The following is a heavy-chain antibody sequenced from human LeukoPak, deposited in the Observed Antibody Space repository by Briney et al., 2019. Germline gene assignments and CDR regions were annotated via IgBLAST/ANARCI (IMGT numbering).Heavy chain of an antibody. CDR2: ISGSGGAT. J-gene: IGHJ4*02. V-gene: IGHV3-23*01. CDR1: GFTFSTYD. CDR3: ARRYYDSSGYYSLDY. Sequence: GRSLRLSCAASGFTFSTYDMHWVRQAPGKGLEWVSAISGSGGATYYADSVKGRFTISRDNSKNTLYLQMNSLRAEDTAVYYCARRYYDSSGYYSLDYWGQGTLVTVSS. D-gene: IGHD3-22*01.